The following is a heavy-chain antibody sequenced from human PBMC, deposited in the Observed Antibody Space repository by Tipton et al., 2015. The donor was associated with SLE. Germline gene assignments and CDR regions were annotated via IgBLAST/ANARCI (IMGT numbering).Heavy chain of an antibody. D-gene: IGHD5/OR15-5a*01. Sequence: SLRLSCVASEFTISRFWMSWVRQAPGKGPEGVANIQQDGNENYYVDSVKGRFTISRDNARNSLYLQMNNLRAEDTAIYYCARGFYAPDLWGQGAPVAVSS. V-gene: IGHV3-7*01. J-gene: IGHJ5*02. CDR2: IQQDGNEN. CDR3: ARGFYAPDL. CDR1: EFTISRFW.